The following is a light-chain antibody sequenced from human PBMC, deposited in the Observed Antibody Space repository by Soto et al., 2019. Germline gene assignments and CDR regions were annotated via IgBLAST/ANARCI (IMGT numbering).Light chain of an antibody. J-gene: IGKJ1*01. V-gene: IGKV1-5*03. CDR1: QSISSW. Sequence: DIQMTQSPSTLAASVGDRVTITCRASQSISSWLAWYQQKPGKAPKLLIYKASSLESGVPSRFSGSGSGTEFTLTISSLQPDDFATYDCQQYNSYSTFGQGPKVEFK. CDR2: KAS. CDR3: QQYNSYST.